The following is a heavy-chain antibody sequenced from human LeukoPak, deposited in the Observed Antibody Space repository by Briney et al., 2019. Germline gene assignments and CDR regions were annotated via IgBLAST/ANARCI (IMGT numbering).Heavy chain of an antibody. CDR2: IKGDGSST. Sequence: GGSLRLSCAASGFTFSSYWMHWVRHTPGKGLVWVSRIKGDGSSTSYADSVKGRFTISRDNAKNTLYLQMNSLRAEDTAVYYCARDSTVTREGIDYWGQGTLVTVSS. CDR3: ARDSTVTREGIDY. CDR1: GFTFSSYW. V-gene: IGHV3-74*01. D-gene: IGHD4-17*01. J-gene: IGHJ4*02.